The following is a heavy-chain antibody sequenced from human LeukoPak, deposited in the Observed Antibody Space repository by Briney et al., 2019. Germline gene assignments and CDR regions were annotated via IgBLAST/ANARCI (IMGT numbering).Heavy chain of an antibody. CDR1: GAPISSYY. CDR2: IFYTGST. V-gene: IGHV4-59*01. CDR3: ARGTRSSGLYY. J-gene: IGHJ4*02. Sequence: SETLSLTCTVSGAPISSYYWSWIRQPPGKGLEWIGYIFYTGSTNYNPSLKSRVTMSVDRSKNQFSLKLRSVTAADTALYFCARGTRSSGLYYWGQGALVTVSS. D-gene: IGHD3-10*01.